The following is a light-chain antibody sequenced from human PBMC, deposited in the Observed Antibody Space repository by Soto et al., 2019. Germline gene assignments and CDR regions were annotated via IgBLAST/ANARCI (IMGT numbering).Light chain of an antibody. V-gene: IGKV3-15*01. CDR2: GAS. Sequence: EIVMTQSPATLSVSPGERATLSYRASQSVSSNLAWYQQKPGQAPRLLIYGASTRATGIPARFSGSGSGTEFTLTISSLQSEDFAVYYCQQHNNWPFTFGGGTKVEIK. J-gene: IGKJ4*01. CDR1: QSVSSN. CDR3: QQHNNWPFT.